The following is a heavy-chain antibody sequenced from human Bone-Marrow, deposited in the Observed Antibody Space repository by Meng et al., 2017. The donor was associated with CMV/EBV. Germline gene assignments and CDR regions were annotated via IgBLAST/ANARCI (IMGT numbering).Heavy chain of an antibody. J-gene: IGHJ4*02. CDR3: ARVLSPNWEVFDY. D-gene: IGHD7-27*01. Sequence: GSLRLSCAASGFTVSSNYMSWVRQAPGKGLEWVSVIYSGGSTYYADSVKGRFTISRDNSESTLYLQMNSLRAEDTAVYYCARVLSPNWEVFDYWGQGTLVTVSS. CDR1: GFTVSSNY. CDR2: IYSGGST. V-gene: IGHV3-66*02.